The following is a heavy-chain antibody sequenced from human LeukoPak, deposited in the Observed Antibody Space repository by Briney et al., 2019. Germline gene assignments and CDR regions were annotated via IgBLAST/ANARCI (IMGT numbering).Heavy chain of an antibody. J-gene: IGHJ4*02. CDR3: ERDGRQLWSTKTPNDY. D-gene: IGHD5-18*01. V-gene: IGHV1-18*01. CDR2: ISTYNGNT. Sequence: ASVKVSCKASGYTFTRYGISWVRQAPGQRLEWMGWISTYNGNTNYAQKLQGRVTMTTDTSTSTAYMELRSLRSDDTAVYYCERDGRQLWSTKTPNDYWGQGTLVTVSS. CDR1: GYTFTRYG.